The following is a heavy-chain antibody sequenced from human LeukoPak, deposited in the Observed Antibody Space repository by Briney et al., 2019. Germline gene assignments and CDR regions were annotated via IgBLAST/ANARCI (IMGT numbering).Heavy chain of an antibody. D-gene: IGHD6-19*01. Sequence: SLRLSCAASGFTFSXYGMHWVRQAPGKGLEWVAVIWYDGSNKYYADSVKGRFTISRDNSKNTLYLQMNSLRAEDTAVYYCASHSSGWDDYWGQGTLVTVSS. CDR1: GFTFSXYG. CDR2: IWYDGSNK. CDR3: ASHSSGWDDY. J-gene: IGHJ4*02. V-gene: IGHV3-33*01.